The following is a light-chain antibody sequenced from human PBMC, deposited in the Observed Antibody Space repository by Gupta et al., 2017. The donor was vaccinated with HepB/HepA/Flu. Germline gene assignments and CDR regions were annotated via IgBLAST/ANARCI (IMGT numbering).Light chain of an antibody. Sequence: EIVLTQSPATLSLSPGDRATLSCRASQSVDSYLAWYQQRPGQAPRLLIYDASNRATGIPARFSGSGSGTDFTLTISSLEPEDFTVYYCQHRRNWPVTFGGGTKLEIK. V-gene: IGKV3-11*01. J-gene: IGKJ4*01. CDR2: DAS. CDR3: QHRRNWPVT. CDR1: QSVDSY.